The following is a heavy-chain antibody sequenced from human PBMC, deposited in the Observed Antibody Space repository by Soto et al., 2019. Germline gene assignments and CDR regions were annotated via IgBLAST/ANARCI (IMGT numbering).Heavy chain of an antibody. CDR3: AAGPDYYDSSGYYHFDY. D-gene: IGHD3-22*01. CDR2: IVVGSGNT. Sequence: SVKVSCKASGFTFTSSAVQWVRQARGQRLEWIGWIVVGSGNTNYAQKFQERVTITRDMSTSTAYMELSSLRSEDTAVYYCAAGPDYYDSSGYYHFDYWGQGTLVTVSS. J-gene: IGHJ4*02. CDR1: GFTFTSSA. V-gene: IGHV1-58*01.